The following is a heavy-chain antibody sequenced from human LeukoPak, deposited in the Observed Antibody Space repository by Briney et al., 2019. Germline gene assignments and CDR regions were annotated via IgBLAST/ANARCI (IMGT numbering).Heavy chain of an antibody. V-gene: IGHV3-21*01. CDR2: ITRGSTDI. Sequence: GSLRLSCAASGFTFRTYSINWVRQAPGKGLEWVSSITRGSTDIYFADSVKGRFTIPIDNAKNSLYLQMNSLRAEDTAVYYCATGVGTTTNFDYWSQGTLVTVSS. CDR1: GFTFRTYS. J-gene: IGHJ4*02. CDR3: ATGVGTTTNFDY. D-gene: IGHD1-26*01.